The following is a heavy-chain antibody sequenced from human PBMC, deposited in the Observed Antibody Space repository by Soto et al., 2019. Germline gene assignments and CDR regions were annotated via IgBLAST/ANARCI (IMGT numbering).Heavy chain of an antibody. CDR3: ARDSVPSATQFFFDL. D-gene: IGHD2-2*01. V-gene: IGHV3-33*01. CDR1: GVTFSNYA. J-gene: IGHJ4*02. Sequence: GGSLRLSCAASGVTFSNYAMHWVRQAPGKGLEWVAVIWYDGSTKYYVDSVKGRFTISRDNSRNTLYLQMNSLRGEDTAVYSFARDSVPSATQFFFDLWGQGTLVTGSS. CDR2: IWYDGSTK.